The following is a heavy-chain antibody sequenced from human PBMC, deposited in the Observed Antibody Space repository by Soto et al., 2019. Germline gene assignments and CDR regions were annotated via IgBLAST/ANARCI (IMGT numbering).Heavy chain of an antibody. CDR2: IYYSGST. D-gene: IGHD3-16*01. CDR1: GGSISSGGYY. V-gene: IGHV4-31*03. CDR3: ASSPGGGRQPGYYYYGMDV. Sequence: SEALSLTCTVSGGSISSGGYYWSWIRQHPGKGLEWIGYIYYSGSTYYNPSLKSRVTISVDTSKNQFSLKLSSVTAADTAVYYCASSPGGGRQPGYYYYGMDVWGQGTTVTVSS. J-gene: IGHJ6*02.